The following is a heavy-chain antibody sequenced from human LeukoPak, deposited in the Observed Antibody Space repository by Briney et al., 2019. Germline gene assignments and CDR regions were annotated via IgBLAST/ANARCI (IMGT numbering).Heavy chain of an antibody. D-gene: IGHD1-26*01. J-gene: IGHJ6*02. CDR3: ARGRGYYSRHGMDV. CDR2: IYYSGRT. Sequence: SETLSLTCTVSGGSTISGNYYWTWIRQHPGKGLEWIGHIYYSGRTYNNPSLESRITISVGTSKNQFSLKLNSVTAADTAVYYCARGRGYYSRHGMDVWGQGTTVTVSS. V-gene: IGHV4-31*03. CDR1: GGSTISGNYY.